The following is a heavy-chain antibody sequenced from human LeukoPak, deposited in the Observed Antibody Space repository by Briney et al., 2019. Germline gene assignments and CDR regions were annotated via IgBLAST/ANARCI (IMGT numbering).Heavy chain of an antibody. CDR1: GFTFSSYA. J-gene: IGHJ4*02. CDR2: ISYDGSNK. D-gene: IGHD6-19*01. CDR3: AKVVSSGWYAVDY. Sequence: HPGGSLRLSCAASGFTFSSYAMHWVRQAPGKGLEWVAVISYDGSNKYYADSVKGRFTISRDNSKNTLDLQMNSLRAEDTALYYCAKVVSSGWYAVDYWGQGTLVTVAS. V-gene: IGHV3-30-3*01.